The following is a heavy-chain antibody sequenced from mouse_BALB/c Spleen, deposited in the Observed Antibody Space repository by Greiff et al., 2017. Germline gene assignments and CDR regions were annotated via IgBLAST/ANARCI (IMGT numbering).Heavy chain of an antibody. V-gene: IGHV3-2*02. CDR2: ISYSGST. J-gene: IGHJ4*01. CDR1: GYSITSDYA. D-gene: IGHD2-10*01. CDR3: ARKASYYGNYVGAMDY. Sequence: EVQRVESGPGLVKPSQSLSLTCTVTGYSITSDYAWNWIRQFPGNKLEWMGYISYSGSTSYNPSLKSRISITRDTSKNQFFLQLNSVTTEDTATYYCARKASYYGNYVGAMDYWGQGTSVTVSS.